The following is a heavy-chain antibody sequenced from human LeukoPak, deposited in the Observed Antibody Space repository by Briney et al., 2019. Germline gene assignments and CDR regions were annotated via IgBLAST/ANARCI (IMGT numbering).Heavy chain of an antibody. J-gene: IGHJ4*02. V-gene: IGHV3-30*02. CDR1: GFTFSSYG. D-gene: IGHD6-13*01. CDR2: IRYDGSNK. CDR3: ARDAHRWTGPYSSSPGYFDY. Sequence: GGSLRLSCAASGFTFSSYGMHWVRQAPGKGLEWVAFIRYDGSNKYYAGSVKGRFTISRDNSKNTLYLRMNSLRAEDTAVYYCARDAHRWTGPYSSSPGYFDYWGRGTLVTVSS.